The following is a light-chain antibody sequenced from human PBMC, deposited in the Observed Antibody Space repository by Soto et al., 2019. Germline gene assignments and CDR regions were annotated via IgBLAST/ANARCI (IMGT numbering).Light chain of an antibody. Sequence: DIQMTQSPSSLSASVGDRVTITCRASQSITDYLNWYQQKPGKAPKLLIYAASSLQSGVPSRFIASGSGTDFTLTISRLQPEDFATYFCQQTYITPFTFGQGTRLEIK. CDR1: QSITDY. CDR3: QQTYITPFT. J-gene: IGKJ5*01. V-gene: IGKV1-39*01. CDR2: AAS.